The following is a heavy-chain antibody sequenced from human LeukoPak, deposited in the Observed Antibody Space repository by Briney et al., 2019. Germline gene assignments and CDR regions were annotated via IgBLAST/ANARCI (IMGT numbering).Heavy chain of an antibody. CDR3: ARSAGWVQWFGELLYSYSYYYMDV. CDR1: GFTVSSNY. D-gene: IGHD3-10*01. CDR2: IYSGGST. V-gene: IGHV3-53*01. Sequence: GGSLRLSCAASGFTVSSNYMSWVRQAPGKGLEWVSIIYSGGSTFYADSVKGRFTISRDNSKNTLYLQMNSLRAEDTAVYYCARSAGWVQWFGELLYSYSYYYMDVWGKGTTVTVSS. J-gene: IGHJ6*03.